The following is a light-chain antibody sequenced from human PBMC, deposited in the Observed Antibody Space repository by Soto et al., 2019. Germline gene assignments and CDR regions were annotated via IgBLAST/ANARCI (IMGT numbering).Light chain of an antibody. CDR1: GTDVGQYNY. V-gene: IGLV2-8*01. Sequence: QPVLTQPPSASGSPGQSVTISCTGAGTDVGQYNYVSWYQQHPGKAPRLIIYEVVQRPSGVPDRFSGSKSGNTASLTVSGLQAADEADYFCKSYAGSNTYVFGSGTKLTVL. CDR3: KSYAGSNTYV. CDR2: EVV. J-gene: IGLJ1*01.